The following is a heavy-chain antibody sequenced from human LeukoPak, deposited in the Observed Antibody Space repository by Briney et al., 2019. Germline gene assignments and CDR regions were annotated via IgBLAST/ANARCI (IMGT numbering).Heavy chain of an antibody. V-gene: IGHV1-2*02. Sequence: ASVKVSCKASGYTFTEYYMHWVRQAPGQALEWMGWINPNSGGANYAEKFQGRVTMTREKSISTAYMELSRLRYDDTALYYCARGQSLNDYWGQGTLVTVSS. CDR3: ARGQSLNDY. CDR1: GYTFTEYY. CDR2: INPNSGGA. J-gene: IGHJ4*02.